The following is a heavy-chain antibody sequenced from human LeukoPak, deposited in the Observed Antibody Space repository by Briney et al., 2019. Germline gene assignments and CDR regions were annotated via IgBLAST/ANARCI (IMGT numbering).Heavy chain of an antibody. CDR2: IRYDGSNK. V-gene: IGHV3-30*02. D-gene: IGHD2-21*02. CDR1: GSTFSSYG. Sequence: GGSLRLSCAASGSTFSSYGMHWVRQAPGKGLEWVAFIRYDGSNKYYTDSVKGRFTISRDNSKNTLYLQMNSLRADDTAVYYCAKGPSGDFIYYFDNWGQGTLVTVSS. CDR3: AKGPSGDFIYYFDN. J-gene: IGHJ4*02.